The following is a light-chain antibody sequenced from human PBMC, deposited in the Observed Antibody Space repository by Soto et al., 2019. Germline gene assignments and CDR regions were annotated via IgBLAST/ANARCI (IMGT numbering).Light chain of an antibody. V-gene: IGKV3-20*01. J-gene: IGKJ1*01. CDR3: QQYGSSPTWT. CDR1: QSVSSSY. CDR2: GAS. Sequence: EIVLTQSPGTLSLSPGERATLSCRASQSVSSSYLAWYQQKPGQAPRLLIYGASSRATGIPDRFSGSGSGTDFTLTISRLEPEDFAVYYCQQYGSSPTWTFGQGTKVDNK.